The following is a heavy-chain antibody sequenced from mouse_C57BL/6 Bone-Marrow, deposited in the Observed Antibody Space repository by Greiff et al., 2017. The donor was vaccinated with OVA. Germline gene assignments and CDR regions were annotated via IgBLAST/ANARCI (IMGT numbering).Heavy chain of an antibody. CDR2: ISDGGSYT. CDR1: GFTFSSYA. V-gene: IGHV5-4*03. J-gene: IGHJ2*01. Sequence: EVMLVESGGGLVKPGGSLKLSCAASGFTFSSYAMSWVRPTPEKRLEWVATISDGGSYTYYPDNVKGRFTISRDNAKNNLYLQMSHLKSEDTAMYYCARGYYFDYWGQGTTLTVSS. CDR3: ARGYYFDY.